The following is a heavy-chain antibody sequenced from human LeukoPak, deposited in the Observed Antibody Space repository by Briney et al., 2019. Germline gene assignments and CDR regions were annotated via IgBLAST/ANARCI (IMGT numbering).Heavy chain of an antibody. CDR3: ARLVQTNWFDP. J-gene: IGHJ5*02. CDR1: GYIFTSYG. CDR2: ISAYNGNT. Sequence: ASVKVSCKASGYIFTSYGISWVRQAPGQGLEWMGWISAYNGNTNYAQKLQGRVTMTTDTSTSTAYMELRSLRSDDTAAYYCARLVQTNWFDPWGQGTLVTVSS. V-gene: IGHV1-18*01. D-gene: IGHD6-13*01.